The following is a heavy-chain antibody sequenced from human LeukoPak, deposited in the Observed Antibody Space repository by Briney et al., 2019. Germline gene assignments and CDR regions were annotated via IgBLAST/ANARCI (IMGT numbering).Heavy chain of an antibody. CDR1: EFTLSTYS. V-gene: IGHV3-21*01. D-gene: IGHD2-2*01. J-gene: IGHJ2*01. CDR2: ISSGSSYI. CDR3: ARGQHPSGYWYFDL. Sequence: GGSLRLSCAASEFTLSTYSMNWVRQAPGKGLEWVSTISSGSSYIYYADSVKGRFTISRDNSKNTLYLQMNSLRAEDTAVYYCARGQHPSGYWYFDLWGRGTLVTVSS.